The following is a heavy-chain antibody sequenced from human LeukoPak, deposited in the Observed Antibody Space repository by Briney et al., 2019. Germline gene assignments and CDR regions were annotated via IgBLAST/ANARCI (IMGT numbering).Heavy chain of an antibody. J-gene: IGHJ4*02. CDR2: IWSEGRRI. Sequence: PGGSLRLSCVASGFSFSSYAMNWVRQAPGKGPEWAAAIWSEGRRIYFADSVKGRFTISRDDSKNTLYLQMNTLRAEDTAVYYCAKDYYESGSYYQRDFDHWGQGTLVTVSS. CDR1: GFSFSSYA. D-gene: IGHD3-10*01. V-gene: IGHV3-33*06. CDR3: AKDYYESGSYYQRDFDH.